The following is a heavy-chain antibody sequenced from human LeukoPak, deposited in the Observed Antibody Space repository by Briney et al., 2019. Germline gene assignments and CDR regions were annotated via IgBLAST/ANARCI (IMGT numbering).Heavy chain of an antibody. CDR1: GYTFTNYY. CDR3: ARRYCSSTSCNPYFFDY. V-gene: IGHV5-51*01. D-gene: IGHD2-2*01. Sequence: GESLKISCKGSGYTFTNYYIGWVRQTPGKGLEWMGIISPGDSDARYSPSFQGQVTISADKSISTAYLRWRSLKASDTAMYYCARRYCSSTSCNPYFFDYWGQGTLVTVSS. CDR2: ISPGDSDA. J-gene: IGHJ4*02.